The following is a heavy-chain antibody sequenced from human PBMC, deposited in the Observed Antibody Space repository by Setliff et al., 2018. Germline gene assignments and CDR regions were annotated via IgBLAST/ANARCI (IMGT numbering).Heavy chain of an antibody. J-gene: IGHJ4*02. Sequence: ASVKVSCKASGYTFTGYYMHWVRQAPGQGLEWMGWINPNRCGTNYAQKFQGWVTMTRDTSIRTAYMELSRLRSDDTAVYYCARGRDFWRGYLVYWGQGKLVTVSS. D-gene: IGHD3-3*01. CDR2: INPNRCGT. CDR1: GYTFTGYY. CDR3: ARGRDFWRGYLVY. V-gene: IGHV1-2*04.